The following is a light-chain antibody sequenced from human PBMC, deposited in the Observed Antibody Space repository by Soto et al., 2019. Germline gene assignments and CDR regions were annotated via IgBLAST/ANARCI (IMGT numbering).Light chain of an antibody. J-gene: IGKJ1*01. CDR2: DAS. CDR3: QQYNNWPQWT. Sequence: EFVLTQSPGTLSLSPGERATLSCRASQTVRNNYLAWYQQKPGQAPRLLIYDASSRATGIPDRFSGGGSGTEFTLTISSLQSEDFAVYYCQQYNNWPQWTFGQGTKVDIK. CDR1: QTVRNNY. V-gene: IGKV3-20*01.